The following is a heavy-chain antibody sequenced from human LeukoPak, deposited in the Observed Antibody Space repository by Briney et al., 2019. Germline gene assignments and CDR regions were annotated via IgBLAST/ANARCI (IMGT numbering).Heavy chain of an antibody. Sequence: GGSLRLSCVASGITFSSYAMSWVRQAPGKGLEWVSAISGSGGSTYYADSVKGRFTISRDNSKNTLYLQMNSLRAEDTAVYYCAKDPTGHGLLYFDYWGQGTLVTVSS. D-gene: IGHD1-26*01. J-gene: IGHJ4*02. CDR2: ISGSGGST. CDR1: GITFSSYA. CDR3: AKDPTGHGLLYFDY. V-gene: IGHV3-23*01.